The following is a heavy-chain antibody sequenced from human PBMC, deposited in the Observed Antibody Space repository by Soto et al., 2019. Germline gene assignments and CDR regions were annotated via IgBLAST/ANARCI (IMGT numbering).Heavy chain of an antibody. Sequence: QVQLQESGPGLVKPSETLSLTCTVSGGSISSYYWSWIRQPPGKGLEWIGYIYYSGSTNYNPSLKSRVTISGDTSKNQFALKLSSVTAADTAVYYCASDGWDYGGIHGGYFDLWGRGTLVTVSS. D-gene: IGHD4-17*01. CDR3: ASDGWDYGGIHGGYFDL. CDR2: IYYSGST. V-gene: IGHV4-59*01. J-gene: IGHJ2*01. CDR1: GGSISSYY.